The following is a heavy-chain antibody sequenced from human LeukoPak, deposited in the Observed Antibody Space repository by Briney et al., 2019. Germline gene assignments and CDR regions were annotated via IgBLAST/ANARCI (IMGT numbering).Heavy chain of an antibody. V-gene: IGHV1-8*01. D-gene: IGHD3-10*01. CDR2: MNPNSGNT. Sequence: ASVKVSCKGSGYTFTSYDINWVRQATGQGLEWMGWMNPNSGNTGYAQKFQGRVTMTRNTSISTAYMELSSLRSEDTAVYYCARGVRPAMVRGVIIRSRAFDYWGQGTLVTVSS. J-gene: IGHJ4*02. CDR3: ARGVRPAMVRGVIIRSRAFDY. CDR1: GYTFTSYD.